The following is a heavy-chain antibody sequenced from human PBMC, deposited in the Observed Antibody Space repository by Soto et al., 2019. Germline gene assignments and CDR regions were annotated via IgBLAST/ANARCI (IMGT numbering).Heavy chain of an antibody. CDR1: GFTFSNHW. D-gene: IGHD4-17*01. CDR2: INQDGSEI. CDR3: ARRKDTTVTILDY. V-gene: IGHV3-7*03. Sequence: GGSLRLSCAASGFTFSNHWMTWVRQAPGKGLEWVANINQDGSEIYYLDSVKGRFTISRDNAKNSVFLQMNSLRVGDTALYYCARRKDTTVTILDYWGRGTLVTVSS. J-gene: IGHJ4*02.